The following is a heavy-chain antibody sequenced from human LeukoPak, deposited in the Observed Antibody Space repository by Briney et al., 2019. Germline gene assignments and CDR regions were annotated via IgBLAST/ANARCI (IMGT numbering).Heavy chain of an antibody. D-gene: IGHD3-10*01. CDR3: AREKGRNYFDY. CDR1: GFTFSGYE. Sequence: GGSLRLSCAASGFTFSGYEINWVRQAPGEGLEWVSYISSSGSTIYYADSVKGRFTISRDNAKNSLYLQMNSLRAEDTAVYYCAREKGRNYFDYWGQGTLVTVCS. CDR2: ISSSGSTI. V-gene: IGHV3-48*03. J-gene: IGHJ4*02.